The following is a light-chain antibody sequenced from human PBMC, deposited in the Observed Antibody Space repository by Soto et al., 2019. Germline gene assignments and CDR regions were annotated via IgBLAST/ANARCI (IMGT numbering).Light chain of an antibody. J-gene: IGLJ2*01. V-gene: IGLV2-14*03. CDR2: AVS. CDR3: SSYTTSSTVI. CDR1: SSDVGDHNH. Sequence: QSALTQPASVSGSPGQSITISCTGTSSDVGDHNHVSWYQQQPGKAPKLMIYAVSNRPSGVSNRFSGSKSGNTASLTISGLQAEDEADYYCSSYTTSSTVIFGGGTKLTVL.